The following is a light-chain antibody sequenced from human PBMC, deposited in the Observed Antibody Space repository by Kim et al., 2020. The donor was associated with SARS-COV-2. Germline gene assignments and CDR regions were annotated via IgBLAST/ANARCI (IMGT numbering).Light chain of an antibody. CDR1: SLRRSY. Sequence: SSELTQDPAVSVALGQTVTITCQGDSLRRSYVSWYQQKPGQAPIVVLYGTDIRPSGIPDRFSGSSSGNTASLTITGAQAEDGADYYCCSRDNSDNPVIFGGGTQLTVL. CDR3: CSRDNSDNPVI. J-gene: IGLJ2*01. V-gene: IGLV3-19*01. CDR2: GTD.